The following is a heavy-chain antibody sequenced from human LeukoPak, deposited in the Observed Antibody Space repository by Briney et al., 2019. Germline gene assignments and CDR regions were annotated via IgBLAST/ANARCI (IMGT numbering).Heavy chain of an antibody. CDR1: GFTFSDYY. Sequence: GGSLKLSCAASGFTFSDYYMSWIRQAPGKGLEWVSYISSSGSTIYYADSVKGRFTISRDNAKNSLYLQMNSLRAEDTAVYYCAGRIAVAGFFDYWGQGTLVTVSS. CDR3: AGRIAVAGFFDY. D-gene: IGHD6-19*01. CDR2: ISSSGSTI. J-gene: IGHJ4*02. V-gene: IGHV3-11*01.